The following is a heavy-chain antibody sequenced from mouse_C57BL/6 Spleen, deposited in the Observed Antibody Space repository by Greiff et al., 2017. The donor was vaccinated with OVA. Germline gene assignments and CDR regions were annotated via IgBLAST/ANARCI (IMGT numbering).Heavy chain of an antibody. D-gene: IGHD1-1*01. CDR3: AREGAYYYGDWYFDV. CDR1: GYSITSGYD. V-gene: IGHV3-1*01. CDR2: ISYSGST. Sequence: DVQLQESGPGMVKPSQSLSLTCTVTGYSITSGYDWHWIRHFPGNKLEWMGYISYSGSTNYNPSLKSRISITHDTSKNHFFLKLNSVTTEDTATYYCAREGAYYYGDWYFDVWGTGTTVTVSS. J-gene: IGHJ1*03.